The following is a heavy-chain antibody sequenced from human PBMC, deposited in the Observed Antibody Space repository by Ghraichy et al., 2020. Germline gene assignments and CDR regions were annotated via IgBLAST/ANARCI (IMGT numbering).Heavy chain of an antibody. Sequence: VSSISGTGISPNYTDSVKGRFSISRDNSKNTLYLQMNSLRVEDTAVYYCAKADINWGAGSFDAWGQGTLV. V-gene: IGHV3-23*01. D-gene: IGHD3-10*01. CDR2: ISGTGISP. CDR3: AKADINWGAGSFDA. J-gene: IGHJ4*02.